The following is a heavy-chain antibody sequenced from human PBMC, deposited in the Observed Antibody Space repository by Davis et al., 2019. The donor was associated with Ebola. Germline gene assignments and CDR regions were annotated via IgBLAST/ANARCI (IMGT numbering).Heavy chain of an antibody. CDR1: GFTFSSYA. J-gene: IGHJ2*01. CDR2: ISGSGGST. Sequence: GSLRLSCAASGFTFSSYAMSWVRQAPGKGLEWVSAISGSGGSTYYADSVKGRFTISRDNSKNTLYLQMNSLRAEDTAVYYCAKDVGADVWGSYRYWYFDLWGRGTLVTVSS. V-gene: IGHV3-23*01. D-gene: IGHD3-16*02. CDR3: AKDVGADVWGSYRYWYFDL.